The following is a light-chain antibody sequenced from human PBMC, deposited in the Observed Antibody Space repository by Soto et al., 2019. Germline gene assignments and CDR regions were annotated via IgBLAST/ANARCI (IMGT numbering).Light chain of an antibody. CDR2: GNN. Sequence: QSVLTQPPSVSGAPGQGVTISCTGSSSNIGAPYDVHWYQHLPGTAPKLLIYGNNNRPSGVPDRFSGSKSGTSASLAITGLQAEDEGDYYCQTYDISFSGSWVFGGGTKVTVL. J-gene: IGLJ3*02. CDR3: QTYDISFSGSWV. V-gene: IGLV1-40*01. CDR1: SSNIGAPYD.